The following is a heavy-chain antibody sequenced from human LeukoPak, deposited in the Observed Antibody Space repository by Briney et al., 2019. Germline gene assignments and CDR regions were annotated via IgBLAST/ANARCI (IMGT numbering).Heavy chain of an antibody. J-gene: IGHJ4*02. Sequence: GGSLRLSCAASGFSFDDYGLTWVRQAPGKGLDWVSAVSGTGTSTFYADSVKVRATISRDNSKNMLYLQMSSLRAEDTAMYYCAKGYYDSHRGFFEYWGLGTLVTVSS. V-gene: IGHV3-23*01. CDR2: VSGTGTST. CDR1: GFSFDDYG. CDR3: AKGYYDSHRGFFEY. D-gene: IGHD3-3*01.